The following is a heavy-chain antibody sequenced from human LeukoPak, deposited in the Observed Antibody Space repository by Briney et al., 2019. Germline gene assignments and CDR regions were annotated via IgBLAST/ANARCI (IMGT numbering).Heavy chain of an antibody. CDR1: GYSFTSYW. V-gene: IGHV5-51*01. Sequence: GEALKISCKVSGYSFTSYWIGWVRHTPGKGLGWMGIIYPGDSDTRYSTPFQGQVTIPAAKSISTAYLQWSSMKASDTAMYYCARGSWVDCSGGSCYYFDYWGEGTLVTVSS. J-gene: IGHJ4*02. D-gene: IGHD2-15*01. CDR2: IYPGDSDT. CDR3: ARGSWVDCSGGSCYYFDY.